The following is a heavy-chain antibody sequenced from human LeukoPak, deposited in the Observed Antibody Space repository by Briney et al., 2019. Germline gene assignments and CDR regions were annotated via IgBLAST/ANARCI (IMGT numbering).Heavy chain of an antibody. J-gene: IGHJ5*02. D-gene: IGHD6-19*01. Sequence: ASVKVSCKASGYTFTGYYMHWVRQAPGQGLEWMGRINPNSGGTNYAQKFQGRVTMTKNTSISTAYMELSMLKPDDTAVYYCAREKQWLAREVFDPWGQGTLVTVSS. CDR3: AREKQWLAREVFDP. CDR1: GYTFTGYY. CDR2: INPNSGGT. V-gene: IGHV1-2*06.